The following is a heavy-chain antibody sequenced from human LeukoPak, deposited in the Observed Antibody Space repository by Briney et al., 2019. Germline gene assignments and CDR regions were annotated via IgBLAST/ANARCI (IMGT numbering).Heavy chain of an antibody. J-gene: IGHJ5*02. CDR2: IYYSGST. CDR3: ARDKAFWSGYPKSWFDP. Sequence: SETLSLTCTVSGGSISSYYWSWIRQPPGKGLEWIGYIYYSGSTNYNPSLKSRVTISVDTSKNQFSLELSSVTAADTAVYYCARDKAFWSGYPKSWFDPWGQGTLVTVSS. CDR1: GGSISSYY. V-gene: IGHV4-59*01. D-gene: IGHD3-3*01.